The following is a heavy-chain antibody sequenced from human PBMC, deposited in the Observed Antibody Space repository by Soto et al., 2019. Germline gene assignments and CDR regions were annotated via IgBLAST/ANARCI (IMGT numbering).Heavy chain of an antibody. CDR3: ARSCSGGSCYSLGAFDY. Sequence: QVQLVQSGAEVKKPGSSVKVSCKASGGTFSSYAISWVRQAPGQGLEWMGGIIPIFGTANYAQKFQGRVTITADESTSKAYMELSSLRSEDTAVYYCARSCSGGSCYSLGAFDYWGQGTLVTVSS. D-gene: IGHD2-15*01. CDR2: IIPIFGTA. J-gene: IGHJ4*02. CDR1: GGTFSSYA. V-gene: IGHV1-69*01.